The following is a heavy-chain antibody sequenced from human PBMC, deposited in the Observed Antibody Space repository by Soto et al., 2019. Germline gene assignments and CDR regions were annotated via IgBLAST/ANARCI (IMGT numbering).Heavy chain of an antibody. Sequence: GGSLRLSCAASGFTFSSYGMHWVRQAPGKGLEWVAVIWYDGSNKYYADSVKGRFTISRDNSKNTLYLQMNSLRAEDTAVYYCARERYYYDSSGPTPIDYRGQGTLVPSPQ. CDR3: ARERYYYDSSGPTPIDY. J-gene: IGHJ4*02. V-gene: IGHV3-33*01. CDR1: GFTFSSYG. D-gene: IGHD3-22*01. CDR2: IWYDGSNK.